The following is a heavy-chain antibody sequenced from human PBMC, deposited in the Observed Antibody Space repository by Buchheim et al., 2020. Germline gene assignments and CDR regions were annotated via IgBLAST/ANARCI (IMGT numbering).Heavy chain of an antibody. J-gene: IGHJ4*02. V-gene: IGHV1-69*01. Sequence: QVQLVQSGAEVKKPGSSVKVSCKTSGGTFSNYAISWVRQAPGQGLEWMGGIIPFLGTPKYAQRLQGRVTITAVDSTSTAHLELSSLRSEDTAVYYCARDSTPDYGDYPDYFDYWGQGTL. D-gene: IGHD4-17*01. CDR1: GGTFSNYA. CDR3: ARDSTPDYGDYPDYFDY. CDR2: IIPFLGTP.